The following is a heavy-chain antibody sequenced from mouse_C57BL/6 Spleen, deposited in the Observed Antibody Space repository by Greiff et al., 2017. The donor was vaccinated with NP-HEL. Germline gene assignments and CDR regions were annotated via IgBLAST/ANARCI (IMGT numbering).Heavy chain of an antibody. J-gene: IGHJ1*03. CDR2: ISYSGST. D-gene: IGHD1-1*01. CDR3: ARGIYYYGSSYWYFDV. V-gene: IGHV3-8*01. Sequence: EVKLVESGPGLAKPSQTLSLTCSVTGYSITSDYWNWIRKFPGNKLEYMGYISYSGSTYYNPSLKSRISITRDTSKNQYYLQLNSVTTEDTATYYCARGIYYYGSSYWYFDVWGTGTTVTVSS. CDR1: GYSITSDY.